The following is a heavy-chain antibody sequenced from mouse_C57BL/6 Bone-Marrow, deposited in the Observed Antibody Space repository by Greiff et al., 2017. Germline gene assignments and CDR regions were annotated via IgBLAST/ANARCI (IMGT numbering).Heavy chain of an antibody. CDR1: GYSITSGYY. CDR3: ARGVRDYAMDY. J-gene: IGHJ4*01. D-gene: IGHD2-1*01. Sequence: VQLQQSGPGLVKPSQSLSLTCSVTGYSITSGYYWNWIRQFPGNKLEWMGYISYDGSNNYNPSLKNRISITRDTSENQFFLKLNSVTTEDTAAYYCARGVRDYAMDYWGQGTSVTVSS. V-gene: IGHV3-6*01. CDR2: ISYDGSN.